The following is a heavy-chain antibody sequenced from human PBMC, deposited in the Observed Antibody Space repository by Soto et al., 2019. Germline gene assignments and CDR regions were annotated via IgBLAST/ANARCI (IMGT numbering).Heavy chain of an antibody. V-gene: IGHV1-69*12. CDR1: GGTFSSYS. CDR2: IIPIFGTA. D-gene: IGHD5-18*01. Sequence: QVQLVQSGAEVKKPGSSVKVFCKASGGTFSSYSISWVRQAPGQGLEWMVGIIPIFGTADYAQKFQGRVTITADESTSTAYMELSSLRSEDTAVYYCATHGLPNYYYYGLDVWGQGTTVTVSS. CDR3: ATHGLPNYYYYGLDV. J-gene: IGHJ6*02.